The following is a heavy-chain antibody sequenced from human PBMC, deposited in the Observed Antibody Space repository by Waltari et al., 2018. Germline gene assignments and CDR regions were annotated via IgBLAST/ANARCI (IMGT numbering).Heavy chain of an antibody. CDR2: IYYSGST. CDR1: GGSISSSSYY. D-gene: IGHD2-15*01. Sequence: QLQLQESGPGLVKPSETLSLTCTVSGGSISSSSYYWGWIRQPPGKGLGWIGSIYYSGSTYYNPSLKSRVTISVDTSKNQFSLKLSSVTAADTAVYYCAREAVVAATLRGFQDHYGMDVWGQGTTVTVSS. J-gene: IGHJ6*02. V-gene: IGHV4-39*07. CDR3: AREAVVAATLRGFQDHYGMDV.